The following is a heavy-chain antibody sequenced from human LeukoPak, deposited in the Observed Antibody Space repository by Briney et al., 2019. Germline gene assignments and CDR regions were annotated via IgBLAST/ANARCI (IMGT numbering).Heavy chain of an antibody. V-gene: IGHV3-7*01. D-gene: IGHD2-2*01. CDR1: GFTFSSYW. CDR3: AGTQGYCSSTSCLV. J-gene: IGHJ4*02. CDR2: IKQDGSEK. Sequence: GGSLRLSCAASGFTFSSYWMTWVRQAPGKGLEWVANIKQDGSEKYYVDSVKGRFTISRDNAKNSLYLQMNSLRAEDTAVYYCAGTQGYCSSTSCLVWGQGTLVTVSS.